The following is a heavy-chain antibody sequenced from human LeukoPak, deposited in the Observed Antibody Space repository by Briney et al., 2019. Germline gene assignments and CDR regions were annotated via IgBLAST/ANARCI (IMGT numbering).Heavy chain of an antibody. CDR2: ISAYNGNT. CDR3: ARDTGIAVAGPSFDY. V-gene: IGHV1-18*01. D-gene: IGHD6-19*01. CDR1: GYTFTSYG. Sequence: ASVKVSFKASGYTFTSYGISWVRQAPGQGLEWMGWISAYNGNTNYAQKLQGRVTMTTDTSTSTAYMELRSLRSDDTAVYYCARDTGIAVAGPSFDYWGQGTLVTVSS. J-gene: IGHJ4*02.